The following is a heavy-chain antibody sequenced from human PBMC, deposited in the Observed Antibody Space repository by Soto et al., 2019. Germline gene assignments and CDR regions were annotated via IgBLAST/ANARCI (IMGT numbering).Heavy chain of an antibody. CDR3: ARVGGSIVLVPAAGSHWFDP. CDR1: GGTFSSYA. CDR2: IIAIFGTA. V-gene: IGHV1-69*05. D-gene: IGHD2-2*01. J-gene: IGHJ5*02. Sequence: SVKVSCKASGGTFSSYAISWVRQAPGQGLEWMGWIIAIFGTANYAQKFQGRVTMTTDASTTTAYMELRSLRSDDTAVYYCARVGGSIVLVPAAGSHWFDPWGQGTLVTVSS.